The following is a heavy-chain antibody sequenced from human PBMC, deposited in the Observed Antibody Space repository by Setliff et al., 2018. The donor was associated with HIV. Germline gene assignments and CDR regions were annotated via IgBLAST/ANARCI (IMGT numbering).Heavy chain of an antibody. CDR3: ARDPAPSSSASYFQH. CDR1: GYTFTGYY. D-gene: IGHD6-6*01. CDR2: INPGNGNT. J-gene: IGHJ1*01. V-gene: IGHV1-2*02. Sequence: GASVKVSCKASGYTFTGYYMHWVRQAPGQGLEWMGWINPGNGNTKYSQKFQGRVTMTRDTSTSTVYMELSSLRSEDTAVYYCARDPAPSSSASYFQHWGQGTPVTVSS.